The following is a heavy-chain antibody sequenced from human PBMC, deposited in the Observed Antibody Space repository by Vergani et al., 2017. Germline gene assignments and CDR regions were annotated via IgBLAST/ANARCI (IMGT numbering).Heavy chain of an antibody. CDR2: ISSSSSYI. CDR3: ARDFGVPASYGMDV. J-gene: IGHJ6*02. V-gene: IGHV3-21*01. CDR1: GFTFSSYS. Sequence: EVQLVESGGGLVKPGGSLRLSCAASGFTFSSYSMNWVRQAPGKGLEWVSSISSSSSYIYYADSVKGRFTISRDNAKNSLYLQMNSLRAEDTAVYYCARDFGVPASYGMDVWGQGTTVTVSS. D-gene: IGHD2-2*01.